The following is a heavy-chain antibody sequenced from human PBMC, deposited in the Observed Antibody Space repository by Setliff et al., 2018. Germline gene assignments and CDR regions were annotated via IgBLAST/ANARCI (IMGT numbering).Heavy chain of an antibody. CDR2: INTKTGDP. Sequence: ASVKVSCKASGYSLSNYVMNWVRQAPGQGLEWMGWINTKTGDPTYAQGYTGRFAFSLDTSDSATYLDISNLKAGDTATYYCARADHLVTTTFDYWGQGTLVNRLL. D-gene: IGHD4-17*01. CDR1: GYSLSNYV. CDR3: ARADHLVTTTFDY. V-gene: IGHV7-4-1*02. J-gene: IGHJ4*01.